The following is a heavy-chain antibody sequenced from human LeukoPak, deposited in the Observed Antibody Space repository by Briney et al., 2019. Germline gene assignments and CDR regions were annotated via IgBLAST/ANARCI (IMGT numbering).Heavy chain of an antibody. Sequence: PGGSLRLSCAASGFTFDDYAMHWVRQAPGKGLGWVSGISWNSGSIGYADSVKGRFTISRDNAKNSLYLQMNSLRAEDTALYYCAKDLGRFGELSYYFDYWGQGTLVTVSS. D-gene: IGHD3-10*01. J-gene: IGHJ4*02. V-gene: IGHV3-9*01. CDR1: GFTFDDYA. CDR3: AKDLGRFGELSYYFDY. CDR2: ISWNSGSI.